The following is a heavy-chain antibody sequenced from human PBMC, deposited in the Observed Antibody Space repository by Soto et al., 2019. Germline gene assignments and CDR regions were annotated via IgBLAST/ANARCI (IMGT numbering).Heavy chain of an antibody. CDR1: GDAISSSY. CDR3: AREIGYGGNASDY. D-gene: IGHD4-17*01. V-gene: IGHV4-59*12. CDR2: IYYSGFT. Sequence: KPSETLSLTCTVSGDAISSSYWSWIRQSPGKGLEWIGYIYYSGFTNYNPSLKSRVTISVDTSKNQFSLKLSSVTAADTAVYYCAREIGYGGNASDYWGQGTLVTVSS. J-gene: IGHJ4*02.